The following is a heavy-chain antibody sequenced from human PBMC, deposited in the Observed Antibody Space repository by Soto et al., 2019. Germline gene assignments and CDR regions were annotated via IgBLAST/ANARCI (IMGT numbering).Heavy chain of an antibody. CDR2: IIPIYGKA. CDR1: GGTFSSYA. Sequence: QVQLVQSGAEVKKPGSSVKVSCKASGGTFSSYAISWVRQAPGQGLEWMGGIIPIYGKANYAQKFQGRVTITADKSTSTAYMELSSVRSEDTAVYYCARGRPGGITIFGVAQRPFDYWGQGTLVTVSS. CDR3: ARGRPGGITIFGVAQRPFDY. V-gene: IGHV1-69*06. D-gene: IGHD3-3*01. J-gene: IGHJ4*02.